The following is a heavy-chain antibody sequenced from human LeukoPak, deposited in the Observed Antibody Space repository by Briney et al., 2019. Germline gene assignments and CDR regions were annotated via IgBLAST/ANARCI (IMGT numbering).Heavy chain of an antibody. J-gene: IGHJ4*02. CDR1: GFTFSSHA. CDR2: IWYDGSNK. Sequence: GGSLRLSCAASGFTFSSHAMHWVRQAPGKGLEWVAVIWYDGSNKYYADSVKGRFTISRDNSKNTLYLQMSSLRPEDTAVYYCAKGAYLRYFEWLWANWGQGTLVTVSS. V-gene: IGHV3-30*02. D-gene: IGHD3-9*01. CDR3: AKGAYLRYFEWLWAN.